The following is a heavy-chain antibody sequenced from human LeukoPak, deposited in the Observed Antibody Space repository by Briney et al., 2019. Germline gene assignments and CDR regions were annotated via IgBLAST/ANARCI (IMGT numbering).Heavy chain of an antibody. CDR2: IYHSGST. Sequence: NPSETLSLTCTVSGYSISSGHYWGWIRQPPGKGLEWIGSIYHSGSTYYNPSLKSRVTISVDTSKNQFSLKLSSVTAADTAVYYCARDDIAAASWGIDYWGQGTLVTVSS. J-gene: IGHJ4*02. V-gene: IGHV4-38-2*02. CDR1: GYSISSGHY. D-gene: IGHD6-13*01. CDR3: ARDDIAAASWGIDY.